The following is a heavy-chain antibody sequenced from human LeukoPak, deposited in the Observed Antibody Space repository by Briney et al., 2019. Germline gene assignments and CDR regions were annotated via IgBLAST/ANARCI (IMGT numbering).Heavy chain of an antibody. CDR3: ARDSSGTYYNDWFDP. J-gene: IGHJ5*02. CDR2: INPNSGGT. D-gene: IGHD1-26*01. Sequence: ASVKVSCKASGYTFTGYYMHWVRQAPGQGLEWMGWINPNSGGTNYAQKFQGRVTMTTDTSINTAYMELSSLKSSDTAVYYCARDSSGTYYNDWFDPWGQGTLVTVSS. CDR1: GYTFTGYY. V-gene: IGHV1-2*02.